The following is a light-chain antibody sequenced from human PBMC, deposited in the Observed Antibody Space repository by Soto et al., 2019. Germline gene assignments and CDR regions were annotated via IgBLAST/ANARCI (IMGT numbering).Light chain of an antibody. Sequence: DIVMTQSPDSLAVSLGERATINCMSSQSVLYSSNNKNYLAWYQQRPGQPPKLLIYWASTRESGVPERCSGSGSGTHFTLTISSLQAEDVAVYYCQQYYSGPPYTFGQGTKLESK. CDR3: QQYYSGPPYT. J-gene: IGKJ2*01. CDR1: QSVLYSSNNKNY. CDR2: WAS. V-gene: IGKV4-1*01.